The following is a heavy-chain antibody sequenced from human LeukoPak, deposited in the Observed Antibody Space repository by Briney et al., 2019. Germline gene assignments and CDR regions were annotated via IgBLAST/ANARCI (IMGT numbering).Heavy chain of an antibody. Sequence: PGGSLRLSCAASGFTFSSYAMSWVRQAPGKGLEWVSAISGSGGSTYYADSVKGRFTISRDNSKNTLYLQMNSLRAEDTAVYYCVKDLYSSGWYYFDYWGQGTLVTVSS. D-gene: IGHD6-19*01. CDR1: GFTFSSYA. CDR2: ISGSGGST. J-gene: IGHJ4*02. V-gene: IGHV3-23*01. CDR3: VKDLYSSGWYYFDY.